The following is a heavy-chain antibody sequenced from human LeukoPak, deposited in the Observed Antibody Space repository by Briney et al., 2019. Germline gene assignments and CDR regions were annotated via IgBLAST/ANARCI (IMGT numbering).Heavy chain of an antibody. CDR3: TTALRYCSGGSCYDPRDDAFDI. V-gene: IGHV3-15*01. D-gene: IGHD2-15*01. J-gene: IGHJ3*02. Sequence: PGGSLRLSCAASGFTFSNAWMSWVRQAPGKGLEWVGRIKSKTDGGTTDYAAPVKGRFTISRDDSKNTLYLQMNSLKTEDTAVYYCTTALRYCSGGSCYDPRDDAFDIWGQGTMVTVSS. CDR2: IKSKTDGGTT. CDR1: GFTFSNAW.